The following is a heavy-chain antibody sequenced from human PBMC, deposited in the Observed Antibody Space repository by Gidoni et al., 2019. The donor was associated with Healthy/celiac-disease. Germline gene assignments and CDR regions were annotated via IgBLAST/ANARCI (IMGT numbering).Heavy chain of an antibody. V-gene: IGHV4-39*01. D-gene: IGHD3-3*01. CDR1: GGSISSSSYS. CDR2: IYYSGST. J-gene: IGHJ4*02. CDR3: ASNDFWSGYGQYFDY. Sequence: QLQLQESGPGLVKPSETLSLPCTVSGGSISSSSYSWGWIRQPPGKGLEWIGSIYYSGSTYYNPSLKSRVTISVDTSKNQFSLKLSSVTAADTAVYYCASNDFWSGYGQYFDYWGQGTLVTVSS.